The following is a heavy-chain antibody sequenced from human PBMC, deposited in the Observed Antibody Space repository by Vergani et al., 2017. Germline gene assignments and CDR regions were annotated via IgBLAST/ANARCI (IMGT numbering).Heavy chain of an antibody. V-gene: IGHV3-30-3*01. CDR1: GFTFSSYA. J-gene: IGHJ6*03. CDR3: ARDQMVYASRYYYYMDV. CDR2: ISYDGSDK. Sequence: QVQLVESGGGVVQPGRSLRLSCAASGFTFSSYAMHWVRQAPGKGLEWVAVISYDGSDKYYADSVKGRFPISRDNSKNTLYLQMNSLRAEDTAVYYWARDQMVYASRYYYYMDVWGKGTTVTVSS. D-gene: IGHD2-8*01.